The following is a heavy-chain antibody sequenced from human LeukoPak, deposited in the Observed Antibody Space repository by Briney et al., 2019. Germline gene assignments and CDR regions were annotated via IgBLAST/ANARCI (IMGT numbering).Heavy chain of an antibody. CDR1: GFMFGGYA. CDR2: IRSESYGGTT. D-gene: IGHD4-23*01. J-gene: IGHJ4*02. V-gene: IGHV3-49*04. Sequence: PGGSLRLSCTASGFMFGGYAVSWVRQAPGKGLEWVGFIRSESYGGTTEYAASVKGRFTISRDDSKSIAYLQMNSLKTEDTAVYYCSRAVAHLDYWGQGTLVTVP. CDR3: SRAVAHLDY.